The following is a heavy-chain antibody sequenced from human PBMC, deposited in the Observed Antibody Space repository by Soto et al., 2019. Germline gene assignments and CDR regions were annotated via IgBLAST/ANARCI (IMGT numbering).Heavy chain of an antibody. D-gene: IGHD2-21*01. CDR3: ARLRIATNNYKWFDP. CDR1: CAALNSGNYY. V-gene: IGHV4-31*03. CDR2: IYVTGAV. J-gene: IGHJ5*02. Sequence: SETLSLTCSVSCAALNSGNYYWSWIRQVPGKGLDWIGHIYVTGAVDYNPSLRDRITISQDTSERQFSLNLRLVTAADTAVYYCARLRIATNNYKWFDPWGQGTLVNVSS.